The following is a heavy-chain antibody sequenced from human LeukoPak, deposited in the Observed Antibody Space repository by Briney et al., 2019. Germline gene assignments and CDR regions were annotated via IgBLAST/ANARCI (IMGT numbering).Heavy chain of an antibody. CDR3: ARARGPVAGLFYFDY. J-gene: IGHJ4*02. CDR2: ISAYTGNT. Sequence: ASVKVSCKASGYTFTSYGISWVRQAPGQGLEWMGWISAYTGNTNYAEKVQGRVTMTTDTSTNTAYMELRSLRSDGKAVYYCARARGPVAGLFYFDYWGQGTLVTVSS. D-gene: IGHD6-19*01. CDR1: GYTFTSYG. V-gene: IGHV1-18*01.